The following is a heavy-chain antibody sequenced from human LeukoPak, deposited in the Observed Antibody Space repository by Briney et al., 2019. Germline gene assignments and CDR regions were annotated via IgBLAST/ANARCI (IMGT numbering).Heavy chain of an antibody. CDR2: IYTSGST. J-gene: IGHJ3*02. V-gene: IGHV4-61*02. Sequence: PSETLSLTCTVSGGSISSSNYYWSWIRQPAGKGLEWIGRIYTSGSTNYNPSLKSRVTMSVDTSKNQFSLKLSSVTAADTAVYYCARGPFEDAFDIWGQGTMVTVSS. CDR3: ARGPFEDAFDI. CDR1: GGSISSSNYY.